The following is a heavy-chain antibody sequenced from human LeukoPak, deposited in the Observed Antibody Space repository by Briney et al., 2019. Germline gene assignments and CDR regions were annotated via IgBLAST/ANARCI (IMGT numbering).Heavy chain of an antibody. CDR3: AKSMVRGVMGYYYGMDV. CDR2: ISGSGGST. V-gene: IGHV3-23*01. D-gene: IGHD3-10*01. CDR1: GFTFSSYA. Sequence: GGSLRLSCAASGFTFSSYAMSWVRQAPGKGLEWVSAISGSGGSTYYADSVKGRFTISGDNSKNTLYLQMNSLRAEDTAVYYCAKSMVRGVMGYYYGMDVWGQGTTVTVSS. J-gene: IGHJ6*02.